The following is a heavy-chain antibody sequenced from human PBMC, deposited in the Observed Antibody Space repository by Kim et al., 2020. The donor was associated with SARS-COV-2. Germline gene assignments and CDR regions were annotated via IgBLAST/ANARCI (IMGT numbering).Heavy chain of an antibody. CDR2: ISYSGST. Sequence: SETLSLTCTVSGGSFSSASYYRGWIRQPPGKGLEWIANISYSGSTYYNPSLNSRVGISIDTSTNQFSVRLSAVIAADTAVYYCAIQTGSSGWYYWGQGTL. V-gene: IGHV4-39*01. J-gene: IGHJ4*02. CDR1: GGSFSSASYY. D-gene: IGHD6-13*01. CDR3: AIQTGSSGWYY.